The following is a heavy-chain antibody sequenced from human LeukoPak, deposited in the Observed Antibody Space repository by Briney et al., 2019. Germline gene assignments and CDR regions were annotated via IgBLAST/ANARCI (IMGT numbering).Heavy chain of an antibody. CDR2: INHSGST. CDR3: ARDVGRLYYYDSSGYYQGDY. CDR1: GGSFSGYY. Sequence: PSETLSLTCAVYGGSFSGYYWSWIRQPPGKGLEWIGEINHSGSTYYNPSLKSRVTISVDTSKNQFSLKLSSVTAADTAVYYCARDVGRLYYYDSSGYYQGDYWGQGTLVTVSS. D-gene: IGHD3-22*01. J-gene: IGHJ4*02. V-gene: IGHV4-34*01.